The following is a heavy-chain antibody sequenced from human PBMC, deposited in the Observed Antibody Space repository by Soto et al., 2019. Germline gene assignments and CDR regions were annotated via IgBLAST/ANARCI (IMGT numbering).Heavy chain of an antibody. D-gene: IGHD3-22*01. CDR3: ARDGVGVTTFWGVLDY. CDR1: ESIFRGYG. CDR2: IRFDGSNI. V-gene: IGHV3-33*01. J-gene: IGHJ4*02. Sequence: QVQMVESGGGVVQPGGSLRLSCAVSESIFRGYGMHWVRQAPGKGLEWVAIIRFDGSNIHYADYVMGRFTISRDNSKNMLYLEMNNLRVEDSAVYYCARDGVGVTTFWGVLDYWGQGTLVTVSA.